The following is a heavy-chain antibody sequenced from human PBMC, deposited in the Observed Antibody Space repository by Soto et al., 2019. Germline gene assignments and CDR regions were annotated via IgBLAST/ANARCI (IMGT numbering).Heavy chain of an antibody. J-gene: IGHJ4*02. V-gene: IGHV3-33*01. CDR1: GFTFSSYG. CDR3: ARETPSTALDY. CDR2: IWYDGSNK. Sequence: QVQLVESGGGVVQPGRSLRLSCAASGFTFSSYGMHWVRQAPGKGLEWVAVIWYDGSNKYYADSVKGRFTISRDNSKNTPYLQMNSLRAEDTAVYYCARETPSTALDYWGQGTLVTVSS. D-gene: IGHD2-21*02.